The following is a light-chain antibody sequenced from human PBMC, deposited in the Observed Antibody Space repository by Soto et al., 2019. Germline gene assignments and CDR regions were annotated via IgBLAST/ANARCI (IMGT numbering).Light chain of an antibody. V-gene: IGLV2-11*01. CDR3: CSYAGSHTFVI. Sequence: QSALTQPRSVSGSPGQSVTISCTGTSSDVGGYNYVSWYQQHPGKAPKLIIFDVSKRPSGVPDRFSGSKSGNTASLTISGLQAEDEANYYCCSYAGSHTFVIFGGGTQLTVL. CDR2: DVS. J-gene: IGLJ2*01. CDR1: SSDVGGYNY.